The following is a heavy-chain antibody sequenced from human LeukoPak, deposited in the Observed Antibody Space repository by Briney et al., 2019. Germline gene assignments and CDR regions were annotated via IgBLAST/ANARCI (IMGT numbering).Heavy chain of an antibody. CDR1: GFTFSSYA. V-gene: IGHV3-23*01. CDR3: AREYSSSWYGGYFDY. D-gene: IGHD6-13*01. J-gene: IGHJ4*02. CDR2: ISGSGGST. Sequence: GGSLRLSCAASGFTFSSYAMSWVRQAPGKGLEWVSAISGSGGSTYYADSVKGRFTISRDNSKNTLYLQMNSLRAEDTAVYYCAREYSSSWYGGYFDYWGQGTLVTVSS.